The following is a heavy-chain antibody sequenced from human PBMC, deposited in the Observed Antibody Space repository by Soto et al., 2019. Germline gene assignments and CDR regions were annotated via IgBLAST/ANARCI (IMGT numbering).Heavy chain of an antibody. V-gene: IGHV1-18*01. J-gene: IGHJ6*03. CDR3: AREGVATLRYYYYYMDV. D-gene: IGHD5-12*01. CDR2: ISAYNGNT. CDR1: GYTFTSYG. Sequence: ASVKVSCKASGYTFTSYGISWVRQAPGQGLEWMGWISAYNGNTNYAQKLQGRVTMTPDTSTSTAYLELRSLRSDDTAVYYCAREGVATLRYYYYYMDVWGKGTTVTVSS.